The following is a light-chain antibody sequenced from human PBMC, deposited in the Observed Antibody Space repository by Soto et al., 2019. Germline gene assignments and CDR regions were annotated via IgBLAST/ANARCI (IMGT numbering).Light chain of an antibody. J-gene: IGLJ3*02. CDR1: SSDVGGYGY. Sequence: QSALTQPASVSGSPGQSITISCTGTSSDVGGYGYVSWFQHHPGKAPKLMIYEVSNRPSGISNRFSGSKSGNTASLTISGLQAEDEADYYCSSYTSSTPGVFGGGTQLTVL. CDR3: SSYTSSTPGV. CDR2: EVS. V-gene: IGLV2-14*01.